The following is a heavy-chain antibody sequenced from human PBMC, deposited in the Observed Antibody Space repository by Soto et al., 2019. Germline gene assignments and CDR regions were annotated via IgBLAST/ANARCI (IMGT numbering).Heavy chain of an antibody. J-gene: IGHJ6*01. D-gene: IGHD3-3*02. V-gene: IGHV1-69*12. CDR1: GGTFRTSA. CDR3: ARDKDRQQLGGNYYYIMDV. Sequence: QVQLVQSGAEVKKPGSSVKVSCKTSGGTFRTSAISWVRQAPGQGLEWMGGIMPVFPTPDYAQKFQGRVTITADESTSTAYMELSGLRSEDTAVYYCARDKDRQQLGGNYYYIMDVWGQGTTVTVSS. CDR2: IMPVFPTP.